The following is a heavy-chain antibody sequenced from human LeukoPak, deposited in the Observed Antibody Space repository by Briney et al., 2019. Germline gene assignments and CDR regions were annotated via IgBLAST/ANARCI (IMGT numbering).Heavy chain of an antibody. CDR2: ISAYNGNT. J-gene: IGHJ5*02. D-gene: IGHD4-17*01. Sequence: ASVKVSCKASGYTFTTYGISWVRQAPGQGLEWMAWISAYNGNTNYAQNLQGRFTMTTDTSTTTAYMELRSLRSDDTAFYYCAREGADDHGRLLWFDPWGQGTLVTVSS. CDR1: GYTFTTYG. V-gene: IGHV1-18*01. CDR3: AREGADDHGRLLWFDP.